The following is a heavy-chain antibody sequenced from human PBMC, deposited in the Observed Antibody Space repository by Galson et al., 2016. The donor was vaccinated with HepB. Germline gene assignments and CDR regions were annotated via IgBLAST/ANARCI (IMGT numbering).Heavy chain of an antibody. Sequence: SLRLSCAVSGFTFSNYWMHWVRQAPGQGLVWAARINTDGTDTHYADSVKGRFTISRDNVKSTVYLQMDSLRVDDTAVYYCARSPRILWFEVDYWGQGTLVTVSS. J-gene: IGHJ4*02. D-gene: IGHD3-10*01. V-gene: IGHV3-74*01. CDR2: INTDGTDT. CDR3: ARSPRILWFEVDY. CDR1: GFTFSNYW.